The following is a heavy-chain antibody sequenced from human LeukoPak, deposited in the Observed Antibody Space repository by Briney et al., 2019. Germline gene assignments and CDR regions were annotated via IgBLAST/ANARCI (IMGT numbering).Heavy chain of an antibody. J-gene: IGHJ6*03. CDR3: AKASRFGYSYGPREYFYYMDV. Sequence: GGSLRLSCAAPGFTVSSNYMSWVRQAPGKGLEWVSVIYSGGSTYYADSVKGRFTISRDNSKNTLYLQMNTLRAEDTAVYYCAKASRFGYSYGPREYFYYMDVWGKGTTVTISS. CDR1: GFTVSSNY. V-gene: IGHV3-66*01. D-gene: IGHD5-18*01. CDR2: IYSGGST.